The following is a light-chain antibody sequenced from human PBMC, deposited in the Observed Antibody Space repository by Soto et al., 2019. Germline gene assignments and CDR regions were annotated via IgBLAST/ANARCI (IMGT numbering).Light chain of an antibody. CDR2: GVS. V-gene: IGKV3-20*01. Sequence: ENVLAQSPGTLSLSPGERATLSCRASQSVRNTYLAWYQQKPGQAPRLLIYGVSSRATGIPDRFSGSGSGTDFTLTISSLQPEDFATYYCQQSYSTPTFGQGTRLEIK. J-gene: IGKJ5*01. CDR1: QSVRNTY. CDR3: QQSYSTPT.